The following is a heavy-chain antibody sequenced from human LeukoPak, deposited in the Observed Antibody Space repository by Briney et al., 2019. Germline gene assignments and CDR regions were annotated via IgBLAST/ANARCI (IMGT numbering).Heavy chain of an antibody. D-gene: IGHD4-23*01. J-gene: IGHJ4*02. CDR1: GFTFSSYG. CDR3: AKQSDYGSNGNYFDS. CDR2: ISGRDTNT. Sequence: PGGSLRLSCAAPGFTFSSYGMSWVRQAPGKGLEWVSTISGRDTNTYYADSVEGRFTISRDNSKNTLYLQMKSLRAEDTALYYCAKQSDYGSNGNYFDSWGQGTPVTVSS. V-gene: IGHV3-23*01.